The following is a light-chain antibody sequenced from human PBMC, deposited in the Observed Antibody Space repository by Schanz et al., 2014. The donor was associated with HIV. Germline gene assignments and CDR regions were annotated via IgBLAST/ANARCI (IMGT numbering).Light chain of an antibody. CDR1: QSVSSTY. V-gene: IGKV3-20*01. CDR3: QYFGNSGGT. Sequence: IVLTQSPGTLSLSPGERATLSCRASQSVSSTYIAWYQQKPGQAPRLLIYGASSRATGIPDRFSGSGSGTDFTLTISRLEPEDFAVYYCQYFGNSGGTFGGGTKVEIK. CDR2: GAS. J-gene: IGKJ4*01.